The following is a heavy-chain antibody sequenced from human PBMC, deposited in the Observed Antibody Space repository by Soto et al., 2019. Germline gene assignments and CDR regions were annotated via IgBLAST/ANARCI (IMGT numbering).Heavy chain of an antibody. J-gene: IGHJ6*02. CDR2: IRSSGDRT. CDR1: GFTFSSYA. V-gene: IGHV3-23*01. D-gene: IGHD1-1*01. CDR3: AKQQGPGTPYYYAMDV. Sequence: EVQLLESGGGLVQPGGSLRLSCAASGFTFSSYAMSWLRQAPGKGLEWVSVIRSSGDRTYYADSVKGRFTISRDNSKNTLYMQMNSLRAEDTAVYYCAKQQGPGTPYYYAMDVWGQGTTVTVSS.